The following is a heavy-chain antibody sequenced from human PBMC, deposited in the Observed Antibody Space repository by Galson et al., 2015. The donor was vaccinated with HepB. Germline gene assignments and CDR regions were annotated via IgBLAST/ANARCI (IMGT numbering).Heavy chain of an antibody. Sequence: SVKVSCKASGYTFTGYYMHWVRQAPGQGLEWMGWINPNSGGTNYAQKFQGWVTMTRDTSISTAYMELSRLRSDNTAVYYCARGEGVYYGMDVWGQGTTVTVSS. CDR2: INPNSGGT. V-gene: IGHV1-2*04. D-gene: IGHD2-21*01. CDR1: GYTFTGYY. CDR3: ARGEGVYYGMDV. J-gene: IGHJ6*02.